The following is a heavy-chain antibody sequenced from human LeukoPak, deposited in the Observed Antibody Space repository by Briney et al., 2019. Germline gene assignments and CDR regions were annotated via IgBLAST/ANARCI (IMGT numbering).Heavy chain of an antibody. CDR2: INHSGST. V-gene: IGHV4-34*01. Sequence: SETLSLTCAVYGGSFSGYYWSWIRQPPGKGLEWIGEINHSGSTNYNPSLKSRATISVDTSKNQFSLKLSSVTAADTAVYYCARGVLAPFDYWGQGTLVTVSS. CDR1: GGSFSGYY. J-gene: IGHJ4*02. CDR3: ARGVLAPFDY.